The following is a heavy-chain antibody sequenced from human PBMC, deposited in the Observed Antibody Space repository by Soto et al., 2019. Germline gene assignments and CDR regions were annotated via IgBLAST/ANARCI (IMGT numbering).Heavy chain of an antibody. V-gene: IGHV4-34*01. CDR2: INHSGST. J-gene: IGHJ3*02. D-gene: IGHD3-3*01. Sequence: PSETLSLTCAVYGGSFSGYYWSWIRQPPGKGLEWIGEINHSGSTNYNPSLKSRVTISVDTSKNQFSLKLSSVTAADTAVYYCARGPTYYDFWSGYSADAFDIWGQGTMVTVSS. CDR3: ARGPTYYDFWSGYSADAFDI. CDR1: GGSFSGYY.